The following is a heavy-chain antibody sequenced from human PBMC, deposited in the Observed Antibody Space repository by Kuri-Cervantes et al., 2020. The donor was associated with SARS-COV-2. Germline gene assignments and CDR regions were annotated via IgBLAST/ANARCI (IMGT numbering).Heavy chain of an antibody. J-gene: IGHJ4*02. CDR2: INPDGSYT. CDR3: VGEMATTGENGGFDY. CDR1: GFTFSGHW. Sequence: GGSLRLSCAASGFTFSGHWIHWVRQAPGKGLVWVSRINPDGSYTNNADSVKGRFTLSRDNAKNMLFLQMNSLRAEDTAVYYCVGEMATTGENGGFDYWGQGTLVTVSS. V-gene: IGHV3-74*01. D-gene: IGHD5-24*01.